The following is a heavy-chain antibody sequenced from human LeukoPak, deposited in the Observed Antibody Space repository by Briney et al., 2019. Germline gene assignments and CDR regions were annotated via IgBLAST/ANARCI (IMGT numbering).Heavy chain of an antibody. Sequence: GGSLRLSCAASGFTFSSYWMSWVRQAPGKGLEWVANIKQDGSEKYYVDSVKGRFTISRDNAKNSLYLQMNSLRAEDTAVYYCARVVSHSSSWLPYYYYYMDVWGKGTTVTISS. CDR2: IKQDGSEK. J-gene: IGHJ6*03. CDR3: ARVVSHSSSWLPYYYYYMDV. CDR1: GFTFSSYW. D-gene: IGHD6-13*01. V-gene: IGHV3-7*01.